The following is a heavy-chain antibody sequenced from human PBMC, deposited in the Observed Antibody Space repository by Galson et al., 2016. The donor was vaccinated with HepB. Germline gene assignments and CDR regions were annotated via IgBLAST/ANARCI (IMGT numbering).Heavy chain of an antibody. J-gene: IGHJ5*02. CDR2: IWYDGSNE. V-gene: IGHV3-33*01. D-gene: IGHD1-1*01. Sequence: SLRLSCAASGFTFSNYGMHWVRQAPGKGLEWVAVIWYDGSNEYYADSVKGRITISRDNSKNTLYLQMDSLRAGDSGVYYCASGPHWNLAHWGRGTLVTVSS. CDR1: GFTFSNYG. CDR3: ASGPHWNLAH.